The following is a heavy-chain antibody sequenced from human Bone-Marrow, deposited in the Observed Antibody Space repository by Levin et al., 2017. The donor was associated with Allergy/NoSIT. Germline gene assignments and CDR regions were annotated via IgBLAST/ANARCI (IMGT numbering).Heavy chain of an antibody. CDR3: ARGDSSTWYEY. Sequence: GESLKISCKASGYRFSTYWIGWVRQMPGKGLEWMGIIYPGDSDTRYSPSFQGQVTISADKSISTAYLQWSSLKASDTAIYYCARGDSSTWYEYWGQGTLVTVSS. V-gene: IGHV5-51*01. J-gene: IGHJ4*02. CDR2: IYPGDSDT. D-gene: IGHD2-2*01. CDR1: GYRFSTYW.